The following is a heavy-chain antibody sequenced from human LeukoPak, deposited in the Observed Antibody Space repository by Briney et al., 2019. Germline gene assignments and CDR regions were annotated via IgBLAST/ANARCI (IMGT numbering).Heavy chain of an antibody. Sequence: GGSLRLSCGASGFTFSKHGMNWVRQAPGKGLGWLSGVSPPGGGTYYADSVKGRFTISRDDSKNTLSLQMNSLRAEDTAVYYSARPRGNVEMATIPFDYWGQGTLVTVSS. CDR3: ARPRGNVEMATIPFDY. D-gene: IGHD5-24*01. J-gene: IGHJ4*02. CDR1: GFTFSKHG. V-gene: IGHV3-23*01. CDR2: VSPPGGGT.